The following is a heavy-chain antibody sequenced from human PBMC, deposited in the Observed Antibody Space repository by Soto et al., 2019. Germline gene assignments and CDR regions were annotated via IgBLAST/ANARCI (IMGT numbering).Heavy chain of an antibody. Sequence: SETLSLTCTVSGASINNNGYYWSWIPKTPGKGLEWIGYVYYSGTTDYIPSLKSRLSMSIDKSQNQFTLKLTSVTAADTATYYCARMSYFYDKWYFDLWGRGTLVTVSS. CDR3: ARMSYFYDKWYFDL. CDR2: VYYSGTT. D-gene: IGHD3-22*01. CDR1: GASINNNGYY. V-gene: IGHV4-30-4*01. J-gene: IGHJ2*01.